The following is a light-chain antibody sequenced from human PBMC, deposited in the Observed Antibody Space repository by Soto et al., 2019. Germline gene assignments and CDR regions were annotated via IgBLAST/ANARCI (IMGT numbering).Light chain of an antibody. CDR1: QSVSTRY. CDR2: AAS. V-gene: IGKV3-20*01. J-gene: IGKJ2*01. CDR3: HQFGSSPPAFT. Sequence: ESMLTQSPGTLSLSPGERATLSCRASQSVSTRYLAWYQQKPGQAPRLLIYAASIRATGIPDRFSGSGSGTDFTLTISRLEPEDFAVYYCHQFGSSPPAFTFDQGTKLEI.